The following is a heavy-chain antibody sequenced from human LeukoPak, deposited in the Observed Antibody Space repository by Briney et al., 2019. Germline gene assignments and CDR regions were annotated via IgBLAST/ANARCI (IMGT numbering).Heavy chain of an antibody. CDR2: ISSSGSTI. Sequence: PGGSLRLSCAASGFTFSDYCMSWIRQAPGKGLEWVSYISSSGSTIYYADSVKGRFTIPRDNAKNSLYLQMNSLRAEDTAVYYCARDYEYSSSSGGDYWGQGTLVTVSS. J-gene: IGHJ4*02. CDR3: ARDYEYSSSSGGDY. D-gene: IGHD6-6*01. V-gene: IGHV3-11*04. CDR1: GFTFSDYC.